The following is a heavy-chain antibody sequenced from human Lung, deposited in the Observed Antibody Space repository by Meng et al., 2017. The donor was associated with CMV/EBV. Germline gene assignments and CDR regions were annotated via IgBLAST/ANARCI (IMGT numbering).Heavy chain of an antibody. CDR1: GFTFSSYA. CDR2: ISYDGSNK. Sequence: GESLKISCAASGFTFSSYAMHWVRQAPGKGLEWVAVISYDGSNKYYADSVKGRFTISRDNSKNTLYLQMNSLRAEDTAVYYCARWGVDTAMADYYYGMDVWGQGXTVTVSS. D-gene: IGHD5-18*01. J-gene: IGHJ6*02. CDR3: ARWGVDTAMADYYYGMDV. V-gene: IGHV3-30*04.